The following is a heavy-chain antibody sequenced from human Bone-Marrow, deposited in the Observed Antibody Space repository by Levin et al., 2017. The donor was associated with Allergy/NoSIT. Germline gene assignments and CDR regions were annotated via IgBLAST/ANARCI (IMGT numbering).Heavy chain of an antibody. CDR2: IYHSGNT. V-gene: IGHV4-38-2*01. Sequence: SQTLSLTCAVSGYSISSGYCWGWIRQSPGKGLDWIGSIYHSGNTYYNPSLKSRVTISVDTSKNQFSLSLSSVTAADTAVYYCARAMRAAVTDSVIASYFYGMDVWGQGTTVTVSS. J-gene: IGHJ6*02. D-gene: IGHD6-19*01. CDR3: ARAMRAAVTDSVIASYFYGMDV. CDR1: GYSISSGYC.